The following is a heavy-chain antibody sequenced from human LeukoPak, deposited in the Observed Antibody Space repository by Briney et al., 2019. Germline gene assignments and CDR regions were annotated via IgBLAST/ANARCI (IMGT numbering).Heavy chain of an antibody. CDR2: INHSGST. CDR3: ARILDSAWGGLGY. Sequence: SETLSLTCAVYGGSFSGYYWSWIRQPPGKGLEWIGEINHSGSTNYNPSLKSRVTISVDTSKNQFSLKLSSVTAADTAVYYCARILDSAWGGLGYWGQGTLVTVSS. V-gene: IGHV4-34*01. D-gene: IGHD6-19*01. CDR1: GGSFSGYY. J-gene: IGHJ4*02.